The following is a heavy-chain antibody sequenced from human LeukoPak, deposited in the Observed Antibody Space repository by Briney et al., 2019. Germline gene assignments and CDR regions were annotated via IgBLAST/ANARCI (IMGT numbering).Heavy chain of an antibody. CDR2: ISASGGRT. CDR3: AKKRVAVAGTHYFDY. D-gene: IGHD6-19*01. V-gene: IGHV3-23*01. Sequence: GGALRLSCAASGFTFSSSALSWVRQAPGKGLELVSAISASGGRTYSADSVKGRFTISRDNSKNTLSLQMNSLRADDTAVYYCAKKRVAVAGTHYFDYWGQGTLVTVSS. CDR1: GFTFSSSA. J-gene: IGHJ4*02.